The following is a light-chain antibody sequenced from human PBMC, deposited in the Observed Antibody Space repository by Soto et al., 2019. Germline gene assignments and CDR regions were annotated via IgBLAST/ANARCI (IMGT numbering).Light chain of an antibody. J-gene: IGKJ3*01. V-gene: IGKV1-9*01. CDR3: QQLFMYPPA. CDR1: QGIINY. Sequence: IPLTQSPSSLSASVGDRVTITCRASQGIINYLAWSQQKPGKAPKLLSYGASTWQRGVPSRFGGSGSGTDFTLTVSSLQPEDFATYYFQQLFMYPPAFGPGTKVDIK. CDR2: GAS.